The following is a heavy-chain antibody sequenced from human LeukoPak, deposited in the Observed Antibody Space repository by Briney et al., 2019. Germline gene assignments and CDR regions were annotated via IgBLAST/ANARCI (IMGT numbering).Heavy chain of an antibody. Sequence: GASVKISCKACGYTFTGCYMHWVRQAPGQGLEWMGWINPNSGGTNYAQKFQGRVTMTRDTSISTAYMELSRLRSDDTAVYYCARVGYSNVYYYYYGMDVWGQGTTVTVSS. CDR1: GYTFTGCY. D-gene: IGHD6-13*01. CDR2: INPNSGGT. J-gene: IGHJ6*02. V-gene: IGHV1-2*02. CDR3: ARVGYSNVYYYYYGMDV.